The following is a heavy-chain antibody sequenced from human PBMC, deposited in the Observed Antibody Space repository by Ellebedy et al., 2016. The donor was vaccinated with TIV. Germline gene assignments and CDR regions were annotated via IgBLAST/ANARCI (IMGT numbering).Heavy chain of an antibody. CDR1: GFRFSSYW. D-gene: IGHD4-17*01. Sequence: GESLKISCVASGFRFSSYWMSWVRQAPGKGLEWVANMRQDGGDKYYVDSVKGRFTISRDNAKNSLFLQMSSLRVEDTAVYYCATDRSYGDYRSPTHAFVMWGQGTMVAVSS. V-gene: IGHV3-7*01. J-gene: IGHJ3*02. CDR3: ATDRSYGDYRSPTHAFVM. CDR2: MRQDGGDK.